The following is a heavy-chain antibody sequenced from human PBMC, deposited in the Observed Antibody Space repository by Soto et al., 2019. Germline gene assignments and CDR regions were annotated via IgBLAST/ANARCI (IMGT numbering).Heavy chain of an antibody. CDR3: AKDLYDFWSGYPPYNWFDP. CDR2: ISYDGSNK. J-gene: IGHJ5*02. CDR1: GFTFSSYG. D-gene: IGHD3-3*01. V-gene: IGHV3-30*18. Sequence: QVQLVESGGGVVQPGRSLRLSCAASGFTFSSYGMHWVRQAPGKGLEWVAVISYDGSNKYYADSVKGRFTISRDNSKNTPYLQMNSLRAEDTAVYYCAKDLYDFWSGYPPYNWFDPWGQGTLVTVSS.